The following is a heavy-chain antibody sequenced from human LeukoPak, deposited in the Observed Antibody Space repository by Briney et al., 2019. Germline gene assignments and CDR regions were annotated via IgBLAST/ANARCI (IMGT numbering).Heavy chain of an antibody. CDR3: AKWLIGGDYGRYFNY. V-gene: IGHV3-30*02. J-gene: IGHJ4*02. Sequence: GGSLRLSCAASGFTFSSYGMHWVRQAPGKGLEWVAFIRYDGSNKYYADSVKGRFTISRDNSKNTLYLQMNSLRAEDTAVYYCAKWLIGGDYGRYFNYWGQGTLVTVSS. CDR1: GFTFSSYG. CDR2: IRYDGSNK. D-gene: IGHD4-17*01.